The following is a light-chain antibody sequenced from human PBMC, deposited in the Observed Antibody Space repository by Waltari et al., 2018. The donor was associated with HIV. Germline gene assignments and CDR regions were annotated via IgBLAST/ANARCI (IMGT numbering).Light chain of an antibody. J-gene: IGLJ1*01. V-gene: IGLV2-23*02. Sequence: QSALTQPASVCGSPGQSITISCPGASSDVGGSNIVSWYTPHPGKAPKVMIYEVSKRPSGVSNRFSGSKAGNTASLRISGLQAEDEADYYCCSDTGSSTRRPYVFGTGTKVTVL. CDR1: SSDVGGSNI. CDR3: CSDTGSSTRRPYV. CDR2: EVS.